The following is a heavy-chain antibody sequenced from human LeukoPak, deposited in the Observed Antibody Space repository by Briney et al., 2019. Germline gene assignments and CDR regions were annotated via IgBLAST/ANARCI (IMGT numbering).Heavy chain of an antibody. Sequence: SETLSLTCTVSGGSISSYYWSWIRQPPGKGLEWIGYIYYSGSTNYNPSLKSRVTISVDTSKNQFSLKLSSVTAADTAVYYCAGEPPPPYYYYGMDVWGQGTTVTVSS. J-gene: IGHJ6*02. CDR3: AGEPPPPYYYYGMDV. V-gene: IGHV4-59*01. CDR2: IYYSGST. CDR1: GGSISSYY.